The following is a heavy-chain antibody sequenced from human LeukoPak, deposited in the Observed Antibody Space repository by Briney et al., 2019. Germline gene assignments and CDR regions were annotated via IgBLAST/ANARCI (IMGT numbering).Heavy chain of an antibody. CDR2: IWYDGSNK. V-gene: IGHV3-33*01. Sequence: GGSLRLSCAASGFTFSSYGMHWVRQAPGKGLEWVAVIWYDGSNKYYADSVKGRFTISRDNSKNTLYLQMNSLRAEDTAVYYCARTGIAAAAVDYWGQGTRVTVSS. CDR3: ARTGIAAAAVDY. CDR1: GFTFSSYG. J-gene: IGHJ4*02. D-gene: IGHD6-13*01.